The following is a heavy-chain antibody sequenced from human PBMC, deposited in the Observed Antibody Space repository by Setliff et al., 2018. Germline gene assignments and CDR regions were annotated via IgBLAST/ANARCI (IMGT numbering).Heavy chain of an antibody. V-gene: IGHV2-5*01. CDR1: GFSLSSSGVG. J-gene: IGHJ4*02. CDR3: AHTKQQQWLVPFFFDF. D-gene: IGHD6-19*01. CDR2: INWNDDK. Sequence: SGPTLVNPTQTLTLTCTFSGFSLSSSGVGVGWIRQPPGKALEWLALINWNDDKRYSPSLRTRLTITKDTSENQVVLAMTNMDPVDTATYYCAHTKQQQWLVPFFFDFWGQGTPVTVSS.